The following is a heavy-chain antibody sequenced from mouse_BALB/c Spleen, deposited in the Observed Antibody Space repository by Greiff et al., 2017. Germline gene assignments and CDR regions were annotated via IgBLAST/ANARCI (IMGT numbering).Heavy chain of an antibody. Sequence: QVQLKKSGAELVRPGTSVKISCKASGYTFTNYWLGWVKQRPGHGLEWIGDIYPGGGYTNYNEKFKGKATLTADTSSCTAYMQLSSLTSEDSAVYFCARDGNYRRFAYWGQGTLVTVSA. CDR2: IYPGGGYT. D-gene: IGHD2-1*01. CDR3: ARDGNYRRFAY. J-gene: IGHJ3*01. V-gene: IGHV1-63*02. CDR1: GYTFTNYW.